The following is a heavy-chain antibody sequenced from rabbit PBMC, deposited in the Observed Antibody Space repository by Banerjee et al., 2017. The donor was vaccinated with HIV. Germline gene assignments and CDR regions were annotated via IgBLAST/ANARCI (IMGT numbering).Heavy chain of an antibody. CDR3: ARRAGYPSYGYVAYYFNL. J-gene: IGHJ4*01. CDR2: IYTGNSGST. Sequence: QSLEESGGDLVKPGASLTLTCTASGFSFSSGYDMCWVRQAPGKGLEWIACIYTGNSGSTYYASWAKGRFTISKTSSTVDLQMTSLTAADTATYFCARRAGYPSYGYVAYYFNLWGQGTLVTVS. CDR1: GFSFSSGYD. V-gene: IGHV1S40*01. D-gene: IGHD3-1*01.